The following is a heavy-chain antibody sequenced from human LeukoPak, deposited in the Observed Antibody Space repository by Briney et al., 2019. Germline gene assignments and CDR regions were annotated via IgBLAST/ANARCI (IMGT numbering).Heavy chain of an antibody. CDR3: AKDLEDDFGDYLDY. Sequence: GGSLRLSCAASGFTFSSYGMSWVRQAPGKGLEWVSGISGSGGSTYYADSVKGRFTISRDNSKNTLYLQMNSLRAEDTAVFYCAKDLEDDFGDYLDYWGQGTLVTVSS. V-gene: IGHV3-23*01. J-gene: IGHJ4*02. CDR2: ISGSGGST. CDR1: GFTFSSYG. D-gene: IGHD4-17*01.